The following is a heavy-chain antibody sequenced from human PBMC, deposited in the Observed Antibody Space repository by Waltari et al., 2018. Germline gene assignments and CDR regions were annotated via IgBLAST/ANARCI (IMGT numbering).Heavy chain of an antibody. CDR2: ISYDGSNK. V-gene: IGHV3-30-3*01. D-gene: IGHD2-15*01. J-gene: IGHJ4*02. CDR1: GFTFSSYA. CDR3: VGGEVVVAATPADY. Sequence: QVQLVESGGGVVQPGRSLRLSCAASGFTFSSYAMHWVRQAPGKGLEWVAVISYDGSNKYYADSVKGRFTISRDNSKNTLYLQMNSLRAEDTAVYYCVGGEVVVAATPADYWGQGTLVTVSS.